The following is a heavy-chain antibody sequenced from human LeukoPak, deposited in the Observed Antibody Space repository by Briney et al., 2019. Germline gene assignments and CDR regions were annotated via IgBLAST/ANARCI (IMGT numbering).Heavy chain of an antibody. J-gene: IGHJ6*02. Sequence: GGSLRLPCAASGFTFDDYAMHWVRQAPGKGLEWVSGISWNSGSIGYADSVKGRFTISRDNAKNSLYLQMNSLRAEDTALYYCAKDIASGSGPYYGMDVWGQGTTVTVSS. D-gene: IGHD6-19*01. V-gene: IGHV3-9*01. CDR1: GFTFDDYA. CDR2: ISWNSGSI. CDR3: AKDIASGSGPYYGMDV.